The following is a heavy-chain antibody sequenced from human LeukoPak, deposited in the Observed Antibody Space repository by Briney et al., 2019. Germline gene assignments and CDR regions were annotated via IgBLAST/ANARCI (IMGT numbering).Heavy chain of an antibody. CDR2: INSSSSFI. D-gene: IGHD2-2*01. J-gene: IGHJ4*02. V-gene: IGHV3-21*01. Sequence: PGGALRLSCAASGFTFSRYSMNWVRQAPGKGLEWGSSINSSSSFIYYADSVKGRFTISRDNAKNSLYLQMSSLRAEDTAVYYCARDPPLGSCSTISCPHLDYWGQGTLVTVSS. CDR3: ARDPPLGSCSTISCPHLDY. CDR1: GFTFSRYS.